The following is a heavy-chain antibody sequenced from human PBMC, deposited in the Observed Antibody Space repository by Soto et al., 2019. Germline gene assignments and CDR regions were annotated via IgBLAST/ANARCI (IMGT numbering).Heavy chain of an antibody. CDR1: GLTFSRNW. CDR3: ARVLSAFDYFDY. CDR2: IKYDGSEK. V-gene: IGHV3-7*05. Sequence: EVQLVESGGGLVQPGGSLRLACVASGLTFSRNWMTWVRQAPGKGLEWVVTIKYDGSEKSYVDSVKGRFTISRDNAKNSLSLQMNSLRVEDTAVYYCARVLSAFDYFDYWGQGTLVTVSS. D-gene: IGHD3-3*02. J-gene: IGHJ4*02.